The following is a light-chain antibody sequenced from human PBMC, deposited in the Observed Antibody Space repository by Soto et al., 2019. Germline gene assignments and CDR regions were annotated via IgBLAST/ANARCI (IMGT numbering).Light chain of an antibody. CDR1: QSVSSK. V-gene: IGKV3-15*01. Sequence: EIVMPPSPATLSVSPGERSTLSCRASQSVSSKVVWYQQKPGQAPSLLIYGVSTKASGIPARFSGSGSGTEFTLTISSLQSEDVAVYCCQQYNNWPPTCGQGTKGDIK. CDR3: QQYNNWPPT. J-gene: IGKJ1*01. CDR2: GVS.